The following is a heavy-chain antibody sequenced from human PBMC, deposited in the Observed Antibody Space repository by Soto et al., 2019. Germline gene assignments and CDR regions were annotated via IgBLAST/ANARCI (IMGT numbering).Heavy chain of an antibody. J-gene: IGHJ4*02. D-gene: IGHD5-18*01. Sequence: PSETLSLTCAVYGGSFSGYDWSWIRQRPGKGLEWIGQINHSGRTNYNPSLKIRVTLSVDTSKNQFSLKLRSVTAADTAVYYCASGAGDTPMVKYYWGQGTLVTVSS. V-gene: IGHV4-34*01. CDR1: GGSFSGYD. CDR3: ASGAGDTPMVKYY. CDR2: INHSGRT.